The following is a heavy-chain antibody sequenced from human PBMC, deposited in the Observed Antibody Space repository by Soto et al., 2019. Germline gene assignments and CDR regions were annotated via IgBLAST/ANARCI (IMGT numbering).Heavy chain of an antibody. CDR1: GFTFSSYG. V-gene: IGHV3-30*18. J-gene: IGHJ3*02. D-gene: IGHD4-4*01. CDR2: ISYDGSNE. Sequence: GGSLRLSCAASGFTFSSYGMHWVRQAPGKGLEWVAVISYDGSNEYYADSVKGRFTISRDNSKNTLYLQMNSLRAEDTAVYNCAKSRASGVSKVLVTLGDAFDIWGQVTMVTVSS. CDR3: AKSRASGVSKVLVTLGDAFDI.